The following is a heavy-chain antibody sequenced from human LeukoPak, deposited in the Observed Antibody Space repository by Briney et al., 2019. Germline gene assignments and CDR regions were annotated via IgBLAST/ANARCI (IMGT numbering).Heavy chain of an antibody. V-gene: IGHV3-48*04. D-gene: IGHD3-10*01. CDR1: GFTFSDYS. CDR2: MSISGSTI. J-gene: IGHJ6*02. CDR3: AREIFHGSGSPRMDV. Sequence: PGGSLRLSCVASGFTFSDYSMNWVRQAPGRGLEYIAYMSISGSTIKYAESVKGRFTISRDNAQDSPFLHMNSLRAEDTAVYYCAREIFHGSGSPRMDVWGQGTTVTVSS.